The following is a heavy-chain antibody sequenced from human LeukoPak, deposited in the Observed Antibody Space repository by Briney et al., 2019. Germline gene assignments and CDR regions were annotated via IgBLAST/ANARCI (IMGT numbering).Heavy chain of an antibody. CDR1: GGSISSSSYY. CDR3: ARGYYPLYYFDY. CDR2: IYYSGST. Sequence: SSETLSLTCTGSGGSISSSSYYWGWIRQPPGKGLEWIGSIYYSGSTYYNPSLKSRVTISVDMSKNQFSLKLSSVTAADTAVYYCARGYYPLYYFDYWGQGTLVTVSS. V-gene: IGHV4-39*01. J-gene: IGHJ4*02. D-gene: IGHD3-22*01.